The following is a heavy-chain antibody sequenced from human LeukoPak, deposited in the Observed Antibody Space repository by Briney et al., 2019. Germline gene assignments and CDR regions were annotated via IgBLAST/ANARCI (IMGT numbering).Heavy chain of an antibody. CDR3: ARAIEGVVVVIGDWCFDL. J-gene: IGHJ2*01. V-gene: IGHV1-2*02. D-gene: IGHD2-21*01. Sequence: GASVKVSCKASGYTFTGYYMHWVRQAPGQGLEWMGWINPNSGGTNYAQKFQGRVTLTRDTSINTAYMDLRRLRSDDTAVYYCARAIEGVVVVIGDWCFDLWGRGTLVTVSS. CDR2: INPNSGGT. CDR1: GYTFTGYY.